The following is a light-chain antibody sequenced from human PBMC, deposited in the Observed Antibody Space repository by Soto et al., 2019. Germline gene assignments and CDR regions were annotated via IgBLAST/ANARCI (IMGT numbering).Light chain of an antibody. CDR2: EVS. CDR1: SSDVGGYNY. J-gene: IGLJ1*01. CDR3: SSYTSSSTLPYV. V-gene: IGLV2-14*01. Sequence: QSALTQPASVSGSPGQSITISCTGTSSDVGGYNYVSWYQQHPGKAPKLMIYEVSNRPSGVSNRFSGSKSGNTASLTISGPQAEDGADYYCSSYTSSSTLPYVFGTGTKVTVL.